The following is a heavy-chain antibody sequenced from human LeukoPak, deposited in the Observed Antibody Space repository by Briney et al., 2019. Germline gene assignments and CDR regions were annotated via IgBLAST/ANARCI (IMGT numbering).Heavy chain of an antibody. CDR3: ARGLGSSSWRNFDY. CDR1: GYTFTSYD. D-gene: IGHD6-13*01. Sequence: ASVKVSCKASGYTFTSYDINWVRQATGQGLEWMGWMNPNSGNIGYAQKFQGRVTMTRYTSISTAYMELSSLRSEDTAVYYCARGLGSSSWRNFDYWGQGTLVTVSS. V-gene: IGHV1-8*01. CDR2: MNPNSGNI. J-gene: IGHJ4*02.